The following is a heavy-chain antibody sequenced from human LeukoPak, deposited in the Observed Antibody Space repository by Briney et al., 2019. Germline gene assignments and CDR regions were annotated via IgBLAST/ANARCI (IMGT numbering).Heavy chain of an antibody. J-gene: IGHJ4*02. CDR3: ARINMVRGDYFDY. D-gene: IGHD3-10*01. Sequence: GASVKVSCKASGYTFTSYAMHWVRQAPGQRLEWMGWINVGDGNTKYSQKFQGRVTITRDTSASTAYMELSSLISEDTAVYYCARINMVRGDYFDYWGQGTLVTVSS. CDR1: GYTFTSYA. V-gene: IGHV1-3*01. CDR2: INVGDGNT.